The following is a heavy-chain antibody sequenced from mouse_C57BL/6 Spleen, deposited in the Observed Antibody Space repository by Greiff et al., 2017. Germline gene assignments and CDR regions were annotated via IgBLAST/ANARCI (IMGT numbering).Heavy chain of an antibody. V-gene: IGHV1-80*01. D-gene: IGHD4-1*01. CDR1: GYAFSSYW. CDR2: IYPGDGDT. Sequence: QVQLQQSGAELVKPGASVKISFKASGYAFSSYWMNWVKQRPGKGLEWIGQIYPGDGDTNYNGKFKGKATLTAAKSSSTAYMQLSSLTSEDSAVYFCAWEGTDYFDYWGQGTTLTVSS. CDR3: AWEGTDYFDY. J-gene: IGHJ2*01.